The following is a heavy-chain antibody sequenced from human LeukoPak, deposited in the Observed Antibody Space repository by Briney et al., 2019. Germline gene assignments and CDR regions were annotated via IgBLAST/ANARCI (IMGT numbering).Heavy chain of an antibody. Sequence: ASVKVSCKASGYTFTSYDINWLRQATGLGLEWMGWMNPNSGNTGYAQKFQGRVTMTRNTSISTAYMELSSLRSEDTAVYYCARGSRVTIFGVVIKYYYYYMDVWGEGTTVTVSS. CDR2: MNPNSGNT. CDR3: ARGSRVTIFGVVIKYYYYYMDV. CDR1: GYTFTSYD. D-gene: IGHD3-3*01. J-gene: IGHJ6*03. V-gene: IGHV1-8*01.